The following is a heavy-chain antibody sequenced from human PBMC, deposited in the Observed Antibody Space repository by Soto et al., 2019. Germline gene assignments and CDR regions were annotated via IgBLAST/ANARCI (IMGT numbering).Heavy chain of an antibody. CDR3: ATEGSGWFALVNY. J-gene: IGHJ4*02. Sequence: PSETLSLTCTVSGGSISSYYWSWIRQPPGKGLEWIGYIYYSGSTNYNPSLKSRVTISVDTSKNQFSLKLSSVTAADTAVYYCATEGSGWFALVNYWGQGTLVTVCS. D-gene: IGHD6-19*01. CDR2: IYYSGST. V-gene: IGHV4-59*01. CDR1: GGSISSYY.